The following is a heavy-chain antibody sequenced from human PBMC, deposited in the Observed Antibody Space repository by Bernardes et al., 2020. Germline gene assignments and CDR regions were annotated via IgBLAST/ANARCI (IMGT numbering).Heavy chain of an antibody. CDR3: VKDLKRGWVLLRGFDS. CDR2: INWDGGDT. Sequence: GGSLRLSCAASGFTFGEYSMYWVRQSPGRGLEWVSVINWDGGDTYYAESVRGRFTIFRDTSNTSLYLQLNSLRVEDTAFFYCVKDLKRGWVLLRGFDSWGQGTLVTVSS. D-gene: IGHD3-10*01. CDR1: GFTFGEYS. V-gene: IGHV3-43*01. J-gene: IGHJ4*02.